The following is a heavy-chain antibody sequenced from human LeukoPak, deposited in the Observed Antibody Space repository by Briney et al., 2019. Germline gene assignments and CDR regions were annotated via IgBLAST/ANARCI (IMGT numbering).Heavy chain of an antibody. J-gene: IGHJ3*02. D-gene: IGHD3/OR15-3a*01. CDR2: IYSDNT. V-gene: IGHV3-53*01. CDR1: GFTVSTNS. Sequence: AGSLRFSCAASGFTVSTNSMSWVRQAPGKGLEWVSFIYSDNTNYSDSVKGRFTISRDNSKNTPYLQLNSLRADDTAVYYCARGLDTNDWYDAFDIWGQGTMVTVSS. CDR3: ARGLDTNDWYDAFDI.